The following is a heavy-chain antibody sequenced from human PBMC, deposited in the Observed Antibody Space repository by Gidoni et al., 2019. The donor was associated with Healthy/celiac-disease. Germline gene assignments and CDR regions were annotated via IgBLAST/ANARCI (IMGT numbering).Heavy chain of an antibody. J-gene: IGHJ4*02. D-gene: IGHD1-26*01. CDR2: IYYSGST. CDR3: ARSGSHWGFDY. CDR1: GGSISSYY. Sequence: QVQLQESGPGLVKPSETLSLTCTVSGGSISSYYWSWIRQPPGKGLEWIGYIYYSGSTNYNPSLKSRVTISVDTSKNQFSLKLSSVTAADTAVYYCARSGSHWGFDYWGQGTLVTVSS. V-gene: IGHV4-59*01.